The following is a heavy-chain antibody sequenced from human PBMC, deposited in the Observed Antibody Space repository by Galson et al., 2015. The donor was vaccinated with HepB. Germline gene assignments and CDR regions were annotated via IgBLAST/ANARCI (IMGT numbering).Heavy chain of an antibody. CDR3: AHSRKLGMNFDY. V-gene: IGHV2-5*01. D-gene: IGHD7-27*01. Sequence: PALVKPTQTLTLTCTFSGFSLSSSGVAVGWVRQPPGKALEWVGIIYWNDDKRYSPSLKSRLTITRDTSKNQVVLKMTNMRPVDTGRYYCAHSRKLGMNFDYWGQGSLVTVSP. CDR2: IYWNDDK. J-gene: IGHJ4*02. CDR1: GFSLSSSGVA.